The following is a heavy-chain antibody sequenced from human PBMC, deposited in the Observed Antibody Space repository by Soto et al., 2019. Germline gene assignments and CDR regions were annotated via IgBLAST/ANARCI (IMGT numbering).Heavy chain of an antibody. CDR1: GFNFNTYG. D-gene: IGHD6-6*01. Sequence: QVQLVESGGGVVQPGGSLRLSCEASGFNFNTYGMHWVRQSPGKGLEWVAIIWYEGSNKNYADSVKGRFAISRDNSKNTLCLQINTRRDEDTAVYYCARDKGPVAARVSLDYWGQGTLVTVSS. CDR2: IWYEGSNK. V-gene: IGHV3-33*01. J-gene: IGHJ4*02. CDR3: ARDKGPVAARVSLDY.